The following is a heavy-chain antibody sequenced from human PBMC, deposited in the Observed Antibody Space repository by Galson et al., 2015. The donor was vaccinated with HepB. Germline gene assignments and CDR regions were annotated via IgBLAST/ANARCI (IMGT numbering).Heavy chain of an antibody. Sequence: SVKVSCKASGYTFTSYYMHWVRQAPGQGLEWMGITNPSGGSTSYAQKFQGRVTMTRDTSTSTVYMELSSLRSEDTAVYYCARDLPPHFGEWGFDIWGQGTMVTVSS. CDR2: TNPSGGST. D-gene: IGHD3-10*01. V-gene: IGHV1-46*01. CDR1: GYTFTSYY. CDR3: ARDLPPHFGEWGFDI. J-gene: IGHJ3*02.